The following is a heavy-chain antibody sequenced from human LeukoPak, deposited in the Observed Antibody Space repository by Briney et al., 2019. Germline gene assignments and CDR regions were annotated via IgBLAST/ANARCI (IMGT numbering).Heavy chain of an antibody. CDR2: IDWDDDK. CDR3: ARILEDSSGSDAFDI. Sequence: SRSTLVNPTQTLTLTRTFSGFSLSTSGMRVSWIRQPPGKALEWLARIDWDDDKFYSTSLKTRLTISKDTSKNQVVLTMTNMDPVDTATYYCARILEDSSGSDAFDIWGQGTMVTVSS. V-gene: IGHV2-70*04. J-gene: IGHJ3*02. D-gene: IGHD3-22*01. CDR1: GFSLSTSGMR.